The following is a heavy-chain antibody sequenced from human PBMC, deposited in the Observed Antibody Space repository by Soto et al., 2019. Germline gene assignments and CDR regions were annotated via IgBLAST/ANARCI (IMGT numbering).Heavy chain of an antibody. CDR3: ATSSRDCSGGSCTNWYFDL. CDR1: GFTFSSYS. D-gene: IGHD2-15*01. CDR2: ISSSSSTI. J-gene: IGHJ2*01. V-gene: IGHV3-48*02. Sequence: GGSLRLSCAASGFTFSSYSMNWVRQAPGKGLDWVSYISSSSSTIYYADSVKGRFTISRDNAKNSLYLQMNSLRDEDTAVYYCATSSRDCSGGSCTNWYFDLWGRGTLVTVSS.